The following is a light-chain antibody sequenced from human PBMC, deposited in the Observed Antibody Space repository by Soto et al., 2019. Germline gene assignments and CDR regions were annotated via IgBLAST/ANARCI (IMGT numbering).Light chain of an antibody. V-gene: IGKV1-5*03. CDR1: QSISNL. Sequence: IQMTQSPSTLSASLGDTVTITCRASQSISNLLACYQQKPGEAXKLLIYKASNLETGVPLRFRGSGSGTEFTFTINSLQPDDYAIYYCQQYNGVFGQGTRLEIK. CDR3: QQYNGV. CDR2: KAS. J-gene: IGKJ5*01.